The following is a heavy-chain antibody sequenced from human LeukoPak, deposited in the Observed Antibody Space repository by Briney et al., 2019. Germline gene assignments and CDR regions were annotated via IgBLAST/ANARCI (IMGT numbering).Heavy chain of an antibody. Sequence: SETLSLTCAVYGGSFSGYYWSWIRQPPGKGLEWIGETNHSGSTNYNPSLKSRVTISVDTSKNQFSLKLSSVTAADTAVYYCARGGARYSYGSRYYYYYYMDVWGKGTTVTVSS. CDR3: ARGGARYSYGSRYYYYYYMDV. D-gene: IGHD5-18*01. J-gene: IGHJ6*03. CDR1: GGSFSGYY. CDR2: TNHSGST. V-gene: IGHV4-34*01.